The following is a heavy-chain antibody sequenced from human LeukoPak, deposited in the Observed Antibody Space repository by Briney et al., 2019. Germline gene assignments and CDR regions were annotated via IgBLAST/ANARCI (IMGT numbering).Heavy chain of an antibody. CDR2: IYYSGST. Sequence: SETLSLTCTVSGGSISSYYWSWIRQPPAKGLEWIGYIYYSGSTYNPSLKSRVTISVDTSKNQFSLKLSSVTAADTAVYYCARGTIAVAGTNFDYWDQGTLVTVSS. CDR3: ARGTIAVAGTNFDY. D-gene: IGHD6-19*01. J-gene: IGHJ4*02. CDR1: GGSISSYY. V-gene: IGHV4-59*08.